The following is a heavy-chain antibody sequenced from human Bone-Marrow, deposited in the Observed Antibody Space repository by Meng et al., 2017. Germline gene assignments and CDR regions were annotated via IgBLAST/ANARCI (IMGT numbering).Heavy chain of an antibody. CDR2: ISSSSSYI. V-gene: IGHV3-21*01. J-gene: IGHJ4*02. D-gene: IGHD4-17*01. CDR1: GFTFSSYS. Sequence: GESLKTSCAASGFTFSSYSMNWVRQAPGKGLEWVSSISSSSSYIYYADSVKGRFTISRDNAKNSLYLQMNSLRAEDTAVYYCARDVNNDYGDYFNYWGQGTLVPVSS. CDR3: ARDVNNDYGDYFNY.